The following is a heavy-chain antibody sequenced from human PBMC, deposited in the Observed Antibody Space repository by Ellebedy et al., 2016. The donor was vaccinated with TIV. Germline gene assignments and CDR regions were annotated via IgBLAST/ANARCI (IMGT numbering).Heavy chain of an antibody. V-gene: IGHV3-23*01. D-gene: IGHD1-14*01. CDR1: GFVFRSYA. CDR2: ISDRGGRT. CDR3: ARNRPETPLGY. Sequence: GGSLRLXXAASGFVFRSYAMFWVRQAPGKGLEWVSSISDRGGRTYSADSVKGRFTISRDNSKNTVYLQMNSLRAEDTAVYYCARNRPETPLGYWGQGTLVTVSS. J-gene: IGHJ4*02.